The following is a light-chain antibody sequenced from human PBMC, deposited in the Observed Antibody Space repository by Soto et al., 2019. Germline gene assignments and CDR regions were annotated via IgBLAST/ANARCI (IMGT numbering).Light chain of an antibody. Sequence: IVLTQSPATLSLSPGETATLSCRAGQNIRTYLAWYQQKSGQAPRLLIHDASNRSSGTPARFSGSGCGTDFTLSTSSLEPEDSAVYYWQQHNNCLTFGGGTKVEIK. CDR3: QQHNNCLT. CDR2: DAS. V-gene: IGKV3-11*01. J-gene: IGKJ4*01. CDR1: QNIRTY.